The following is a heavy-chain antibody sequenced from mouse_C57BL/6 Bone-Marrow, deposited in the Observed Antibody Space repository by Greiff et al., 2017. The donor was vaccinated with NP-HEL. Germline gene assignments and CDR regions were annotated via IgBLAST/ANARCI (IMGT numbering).Heavy chain of an antibody. V-gene: IGHV1-50*01. CDR2: IDPSDSYT. CDR1: GYTFTSYW. J-gene: IGHJ2*01. Sequence: QVQLQQPGAELVKPGASVKLSCKASGYTFTSYWMQWVKQRPGQGLEWIGEIDPSDSYTNYNQKFKGKATLTVDTSSSTAYMQLSSLTSEDSAVYYCAREGTYYGSSPFDYWGQGTTLTVSS. D-gene: IGHD1-1*01. CDR3: AREGTYYGSSPFDY.